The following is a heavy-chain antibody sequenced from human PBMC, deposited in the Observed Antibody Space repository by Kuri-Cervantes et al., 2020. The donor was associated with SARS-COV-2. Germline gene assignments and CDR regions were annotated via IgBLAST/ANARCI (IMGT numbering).Heavy chain of an antibody. CDR3: ARDTIPIHILKTPYYLDY. J-gene: IGHJ4*02. CDR1: GISFSNFA. D-gene: IGHD5-18*01. Sequence: GGSLRLSCEASGISFSNFAMNWVRQAPGKGLEWVSGISGSGETTYYADSVKGRFTISRDSPTNTVSLQMNSLRGEDTVIYYCARDTIPIHILKTPYYLDYWGQGTLVTVSS. CDR2: ISGSGETT. V-gene: IGHV3-23*01.